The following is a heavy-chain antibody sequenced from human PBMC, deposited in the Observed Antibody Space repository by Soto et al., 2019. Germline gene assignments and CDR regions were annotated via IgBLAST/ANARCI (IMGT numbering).Heavy chain of an antibody. CDR3: ARQGTGTTTGAFDI. D-gene: IGHD1-1*01. CDR2: IYYSGST. Sequence: SETLSLTCTVSGGSISSGGYYWGWIRQPPGKGLEWIGSIYYSGSTYYNPSLKSRVTISVDTSKNQFSLKLSSVTAADTAVYYCARQGTGTTTGAFDIWGQGTMVTVSS. CDR1: GGSISSGGYY. J-gene: IGHJ3*02. V-gene: IGHV4-39*01.